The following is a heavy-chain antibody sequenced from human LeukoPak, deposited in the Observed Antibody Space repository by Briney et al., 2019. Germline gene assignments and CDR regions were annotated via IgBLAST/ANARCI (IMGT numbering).Heavy chain of an antibody. D-gene: IGHD3-3*01. J-gene: IGHJ4*02. CDR1: GFTFSSYA. Sequence: GGSLRLSCAASGFTFSSYAMSWVRQAPGKGLEWVSAISGSGGSTYYADSVKGRFTNSRDNSKNTLYLQMNSLRAEDTAVYYCATQIDYDFWSGYYGYWGQGTLVTVSS. V-gene: IGHV3-23*01. CDR3: ATQIDYDFWSGYYGY. CDR2: ISGSGGST.